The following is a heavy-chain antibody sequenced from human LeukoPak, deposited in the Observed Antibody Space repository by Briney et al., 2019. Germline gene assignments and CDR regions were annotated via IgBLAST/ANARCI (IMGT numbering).Heavy chain of an antibody. J-gene: IGHJ6*02. CDR2: ISYDGSNK. V-gene: IGHV3-30*03. CDR1: GFIFSNYG. Sequence: GGSLRLSCAASGFIFSNYGMNWVRQAPGKGLEWVAVISYDGSNKYYADSVKGRFTISRDNSKNTLYLQMNSLRAEDTAVYYCARDYGMDVWGQGTTVTVSS. CDR3: ARDYGMDV.